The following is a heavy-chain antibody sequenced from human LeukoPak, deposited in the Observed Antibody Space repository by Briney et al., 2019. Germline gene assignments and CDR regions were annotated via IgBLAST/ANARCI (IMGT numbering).Heavy chain of an antibody. Sequence: SETLSLTCAVSGGSFSGYYWSWIRQPPGKGLEWIGEINHSGSTNYNPSLKSRVTISVDTSKNQFSLKLSSVTAADTAVYYCASRSGYYDSSGYYSVRDYWGQGTLVTVSS. CDR2: INHSGST. D-gene: IGHD3-22*01. V-gene: IGHV4-34*01. CDR1: GGSFSGYY. CDR3: ASRSGYYDSSGYYSVRDY. J-gene: IGHJ4*02.